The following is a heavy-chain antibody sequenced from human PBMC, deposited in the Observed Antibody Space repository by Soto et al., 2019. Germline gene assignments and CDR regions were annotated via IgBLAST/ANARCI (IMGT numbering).Heavy chain of an antibody. J-gene: IGHJ6*02. Sequence: PSETLSLTCTVSGGSISSGAYYWSWIRQHPGKGLEWIGYIYYSGSTYYNPSLESRVTILVDTSKNQFSLKLSSVTAADTAVYYCARADGTSYYYDMDVWGQGTTVTVSS. CDR3: ARADGTSYYYDMDV. D-gene: IGHD1-7*01. V-gene: IGHV4-31*03. CDR2: IYYSGST. CDR1: GGSISSGAYY.